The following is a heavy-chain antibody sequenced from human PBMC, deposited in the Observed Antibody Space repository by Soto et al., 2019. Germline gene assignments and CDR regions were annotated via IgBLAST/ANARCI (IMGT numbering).Heavy chain of an antibody. CDR2: IFPDDSDS. V-gene: IGHV5-51*01. D-gene: IGHD3-22*01. CDR3: VRQMYDSIGIGSDI. CDR1: GYTFTNHW. Sequence: EVQLVQSGAEVKKPGESLKISCKACGYTFTNHWIGWVRQMPGKGVEWMGIIFPDDSDSKYSPSFQGQVTCSVDKSISTAYLQWGSLKASDTAMYYCVRQMYDSIGIGSDIWGRGTLVTVPS. J-gene: IGHJ4*02.